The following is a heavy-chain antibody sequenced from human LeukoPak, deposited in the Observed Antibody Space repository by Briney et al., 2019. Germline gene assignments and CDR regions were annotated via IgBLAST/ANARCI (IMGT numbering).Heavy chain of an antibody. D-gene: IGHD6-19*01. V-gene: IGHV3-21*01. CDR2: ISSSSSYI. Sequence: PGGSLRLSCAASGFTFSGYSMNWVRRAPGKGLEWVSSISSSSSYIYYADAVKGRFTISRDNAKTSLYLQMNSLRAEDTAVYYCARDRTGIAVAGQGGFDYWGQGTLVTVSS. CDR3: ARDRTGIAVAGQGGFDY. J-gene: IGHJ4*02. CDR1: GFTFSGYS.